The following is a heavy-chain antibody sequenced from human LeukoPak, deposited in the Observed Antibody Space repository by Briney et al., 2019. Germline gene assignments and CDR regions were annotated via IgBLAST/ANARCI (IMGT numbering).Heavy chain of an antibody. J-gene: IGHJ6*02. V-gene: IGHV1-2*02. D-gene: IGHD4-17*01. Sequence: ASVKVSCKASGYTFTGYYMHWVRQAPGQGLEWMGWINPNSGGTNYAQKFQGRVTMTRDTSISTAYMELSRLRSDDTAVYYCARVDGDYYYYGMDVWGQGTTVTVSS. CDR1: GYTFTGYY. CDR2: INPNSGGT. CDR3: ARVDGDYYYYGMDV.